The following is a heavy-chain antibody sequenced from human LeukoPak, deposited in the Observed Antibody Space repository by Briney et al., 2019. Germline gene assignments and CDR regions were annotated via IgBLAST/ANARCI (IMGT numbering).Heavy chain of an antibody. CDR2: IKQDGIET. D-gene: IGHD6-13*01. CDR3: ARFIASPGPDAFDI. CDR1: GFTSGNYW. Sequence: GGSLRLSCAASGFTSGNYWMSWVHQAPGQRLEWLANIKQDGIETYYLDSVKGRFTISRDSARNSVYLQMNSLRADETAVYFCARFIASPGPDAFDIWGQGTLVTVSS. J-gene: IGHJ3*02. V-gene: IGHV3-7*01.